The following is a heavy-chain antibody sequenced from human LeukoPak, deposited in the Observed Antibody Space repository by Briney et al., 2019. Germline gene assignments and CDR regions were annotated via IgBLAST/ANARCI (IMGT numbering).Heavy chain of an antibody. CDR1: GYTLSNYW. Sequence: GESPKISCEASGYTLSNYWIGWVRQMPGKGLEWMGIIYPDDPDTKYSPSFQGQVTISADKSISTAYLQWSSLKASDTAMYYCARSRDSSGYYYLIWVQGTLVTVSS. J-gene: IGHJ4*02. CDR2: IYPDDPDT. D-gene: IGHD3-22*01. V-gene: IGHV5-51*01. CDR3: ARSRDSSGYYYLI.